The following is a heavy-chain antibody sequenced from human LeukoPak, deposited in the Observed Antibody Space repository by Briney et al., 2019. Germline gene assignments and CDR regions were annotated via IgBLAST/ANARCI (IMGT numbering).Heavy chain of an antibody. CDR1: GGSFSTYY. Sequence: SETLSLTCAVYGGSFSTYYWSWIRQPPGKGLEWIGEINHSGSTNYNPSLKSRVTISVDTSKNQFSLKLSSVTAADTAVYYCARRGSYDYVWGSYRYHNFDYWGQGTLVTVSS. CDR3: ARRGSYDYVWGSYRYHNFDY. J-gene: IGHJ4*02. D-gene: IGHD3-16*02. CDR2: INHSGST. V-gene: IGHV4-34*01.